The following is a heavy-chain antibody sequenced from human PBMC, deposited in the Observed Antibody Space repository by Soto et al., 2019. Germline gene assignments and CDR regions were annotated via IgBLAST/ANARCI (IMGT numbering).Heavy chain of an antibody. CDR3: ARGTGGFCSSSSCHFYYYGMDV. CDR1: GFTVSSNY. D-gene: IGHD2-2*01. Sequence: AGGSLRLSCAASGFTVSSNYMSWVRQAPGKGLEWVSVIYSGGSTYYADSVKGRFTISRDNSKNTLYLQMNSLRAEDTAVYYCARGTGGFCSSSSCHFYYYGMDVWGQGTTVTVSS. V-gene: IGHV3-53*01. CDR2: IYSGGST. J-gene: IGHJ6*02.